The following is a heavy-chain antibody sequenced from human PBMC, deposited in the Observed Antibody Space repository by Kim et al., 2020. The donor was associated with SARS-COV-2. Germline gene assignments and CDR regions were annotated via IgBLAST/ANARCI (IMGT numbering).Heavy chain of an antibody. CDR3: ARGVTIFGVVINYFDY. Sequence: LKSRVTISVDTSKNQFSLKLSSVTAADTAVYYCARGVTIFGVVINYFDYWGQGTLVTVSS. V-gene: IGHV4-31*02. J-gene: IGHJ4*02. D-gene: IGHD3-3*01.